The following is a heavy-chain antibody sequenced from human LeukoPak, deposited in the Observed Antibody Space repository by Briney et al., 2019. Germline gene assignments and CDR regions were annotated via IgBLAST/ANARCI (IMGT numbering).Heavy chain of an antibody. V-gene: IGHV1-69*06. CDR1: GGTFSSYA. CDR3: ARESRIVGATVYYYGMDV. CDR2: IIPIFGTA. J-gene: IGHJ6*02. D-gene: IGHD1-26*01. Sequence: SVKVSCKASGGTFSSYAISWVRQAPGQGLEWMGGIIPIFGTANYAQKFQGRVTITADKSTSTAYMELSSLRSEDTAVYYCARESRIVGATVYYYGMDVWGQGTTVTVSS.